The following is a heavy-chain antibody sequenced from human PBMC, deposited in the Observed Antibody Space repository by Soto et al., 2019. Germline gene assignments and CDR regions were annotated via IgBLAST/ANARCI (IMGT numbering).Heavy chain of an antibody. D-gene: IGHD6-13*01. V-gene: IGHV3-30*18. CDR1: GFTFSSYG. CDR3: AKDQLGVAAAGYDY. CDR2: ISYDGSNK. Sequence: GGSLRLSCAASGFTFSSYGMHWVRQAPGKGLEWVAVISYDGSNKYYADSVKGRFTISRDNSKNTLYLQMNSLRAEDTAVYYCAKDQLGVAAAGYDYWGQGTLVTVSS. J-gene: IGHJ4*02.